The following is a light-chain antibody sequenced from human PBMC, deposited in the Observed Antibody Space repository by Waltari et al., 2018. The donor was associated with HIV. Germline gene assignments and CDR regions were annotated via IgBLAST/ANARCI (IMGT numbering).Light chain of an antibody. V-gene: IGKV1-39*01. Sequence: DIRMTQSPSSLSASVGDRVTITCRASQSMGSYLNWYQQKPGKAPKLLIYAASNLQSGVPSRFSGRGSGTDFTLTISSLQPEDFATYYCQQTYSTPYTFGQGTMLEIK. CDR2: AAS. CDR3: QQTYSTPYT. J-gene: IGKJ2*01. CDR1: QSMGSY.